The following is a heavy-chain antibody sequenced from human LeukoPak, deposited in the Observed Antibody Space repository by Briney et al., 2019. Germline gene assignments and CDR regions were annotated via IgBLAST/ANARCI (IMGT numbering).Heavy chain of an antibody. CDR2: ISSDGSNK. Sequence: PGGSLRLSCAASGFTFSSYAMHWVRQAPGKGLEWVAVISSDGSNKYYTDSVKGRFTISRDTSKNTLYLQMNSLRAEDTAVYYCARGPDTKDAFDIWGQGTMVTVSS. CDR3: ARGPDTKDAFDI. CDR1: GFTFSSYA. J-gene: IGHJ3*02. D-gene: IGHD5-18*01. V-gene: IGHV3-30*04.